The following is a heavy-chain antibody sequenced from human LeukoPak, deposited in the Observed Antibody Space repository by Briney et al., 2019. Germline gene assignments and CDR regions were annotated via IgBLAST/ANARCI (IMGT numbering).Heavy chain of an antibody. CDR3: ARRGITYSSSFFAY. CDR2: IFYSGST. Sequence: SETLSLTCTVSGDSIGNSNYYWAWVRQPPGTGLEWLGSIFYSGSTYYNPSLKSRVTISVDTSKNQFSLNLHSVTAAVTATYYCARRGITYSSSFFAYWGQGTLVTVSS. J-gene: IGHJ4*02. D-gene: IGHD6-13*01. CDR1: GDSIGNSNYY. V-gene: IGHV4-39*01.